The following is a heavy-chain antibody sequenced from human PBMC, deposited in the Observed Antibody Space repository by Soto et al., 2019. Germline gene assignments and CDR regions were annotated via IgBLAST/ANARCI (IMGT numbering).Heavy chain of an antibody. V-gene: IGHV1-69*02. CDR2: IIPILGIA. Sequence: QVQQVQSGAEVKKPGSSVKVSCKASGGTFSSYTISWVRQAPGQGLEWMGRIIPILGIANYAQKFQGRVTITADKSTSTAYMELSSLRSEDTAVYYCARVYGDPYGMDVWGQGTTVTVSS. CDR3: ARVYGDPYGMDV. CDR1: GGTFSSYT. D-gene: IGHD4-17*01. J-gene: IGHJ6*02.